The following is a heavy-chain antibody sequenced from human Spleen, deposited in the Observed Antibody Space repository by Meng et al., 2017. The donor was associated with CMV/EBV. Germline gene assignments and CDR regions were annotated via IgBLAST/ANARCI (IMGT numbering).Heavy chain of an antibody. CDR3: ARDERKKSWELLPLDY. CDR1: GFTFSSYA. CDR2: ISYDGSNK. J-gene: IGHJ4*02. D-gene: IGHD1-26*01. Sequence: GESLKISCAASGFTFSSYAMHWVRQAPGKGLEWVAVISYDGSNKYYADSVKGRFTISRDNSKNTLYLQMNSLRAEDTAVYYCARDERKKSWELLPLDYWGQGTLVTVSS. V-gene: IGHV3-30*04.